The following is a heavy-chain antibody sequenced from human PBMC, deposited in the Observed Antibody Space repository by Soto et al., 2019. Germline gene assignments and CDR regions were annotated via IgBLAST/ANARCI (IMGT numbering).Heavy chain of an antibody. Sequence: QVQLVESGGGVVQPGRSLRLSCAASGFTFSSYGMHWVRQAPGKGLEWVAVIWYDGSNKYYADSVKGRFTISRDNSKNTLDLQMNSLRAEDTAVYYCARDCSGGSCYRDSDAFDIWGQGTMVTVSS. CDR2: IWYDGSNK. CDR1: GFTFSSYG. CDR3: ARDCSGGSCYRDSDAFDI. J-gene: IGHJ3*02. D-gene: IGHD2-15*01. V-gene: IGHV3-33*01.